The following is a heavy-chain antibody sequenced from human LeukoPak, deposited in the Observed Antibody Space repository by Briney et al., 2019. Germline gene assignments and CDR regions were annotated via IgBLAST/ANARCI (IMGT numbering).Heavy chain of an antibody. V-gene: IGHV4-34*01. J-gene: IGHJ6*02. CDR3: ARGPPEGSGYYYYYYGMDV. Sequence: SETLSLTCAVYGGSFSGYYWSWIRQPPGKGLESIGEINHSGSTNYNPSLKSRVTISVDTSKNQFSLKLSSVTAADTAVYYCARGPPEGSGYYYYYYGMDVWGQGTTVTVSS. CDR2: INHSGST. CDR1: GGSFSGYY. D-gene: IGHD1-14*01.